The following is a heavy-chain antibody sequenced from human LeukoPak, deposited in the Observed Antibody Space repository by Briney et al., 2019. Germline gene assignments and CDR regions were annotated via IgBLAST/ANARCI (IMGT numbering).Heavy chain of an antibody. CDR3: ASSMITFGGVMVDY. J-gene: IGHJ4*02. D-gene: IGHD3-16*01. CDR2: INAGNGNT. CDR1: GYTFTSYA. Sequence: ASVKVSCKASGYTFTSYAMHWGRQAPGQRLEWRGWINAGNGNTKYSQEFQGRVTITRDTSASTAYMELSSMRSEDMAVYYCASSMITFGGVMVDYWGQGTLVTVSS. V-gene: IGHV1-3*03.